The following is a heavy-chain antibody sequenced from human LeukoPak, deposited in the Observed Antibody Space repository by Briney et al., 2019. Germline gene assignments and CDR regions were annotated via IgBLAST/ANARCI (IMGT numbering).Heavy chain of an antibody. Sequence: ASVKVSCKASGYTFTSYAMNWVRQAPGQGLEWMGWINTNTGNPTYAQGFTGRFVFSLDTSVSTAYLQISSLKAEDTAVYYCARDPIDYYDSSGPTWVWGQGTLVTVS. V-gene: IGHV7-4-1*02. J-gene: IGHJ4*02. CDR2: INTNTGNP. D-gene: IGHD3-22*01. CDR3: ARDPIDYYDSSGPTWV. CDR1: GYTFTSYA.